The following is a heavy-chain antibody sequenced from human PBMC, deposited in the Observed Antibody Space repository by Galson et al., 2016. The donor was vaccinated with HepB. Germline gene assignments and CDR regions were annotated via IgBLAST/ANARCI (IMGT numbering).Heavy chain of an antibody. Sequence: TLSLTCDESGGSISSGIDSWTWIRQPPGKGLEWIGFTYHSGVTHYNPSLRSRVTISVDRSKNQFSLRLGSVTAADTAVYYCARSPGPGIAAAGLDSWGQGALVTVSS. V-gene: IGHV4-30-2*01. J-gene: IGHJ4*02. CDR2: TYHSGVT. D-gene: IGHD6-13*01. CDR1: GGSISSGIDS. CDR3: ARSPGPGIAAAGLDS.